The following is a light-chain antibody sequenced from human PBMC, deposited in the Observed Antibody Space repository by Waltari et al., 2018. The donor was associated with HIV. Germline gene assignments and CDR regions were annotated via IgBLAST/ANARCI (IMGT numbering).Light chain of an antibody. Sequence: EIVLTQSPATLSLSTGERATLSCRASQTSSGFLVWYHQKPGQAARLVMYDTSTRATGIPAGFSGSGSGTDFTLTISSLEPEDFAVYYCQQRKNWPLTFGGGTKLEIK. CDR1: QTSSGF. CDR3: QQRKNWPLT. V-gene: IGKV3-11*01. J-gene: IGKJ4*01. CDR2: DTS.